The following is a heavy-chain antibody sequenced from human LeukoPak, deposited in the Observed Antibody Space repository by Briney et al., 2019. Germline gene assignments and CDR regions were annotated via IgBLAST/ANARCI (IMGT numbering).Heavy chain of an antibody. Sequence: APVKVSCKASGGTFSSYAISWVRQAPGQGLEWMGRIIPILGIANYAQKFQGRVTITADKSTSTAYMELSSLRSEDTAVYYCARDRVPAATLDIWGQGTMVTVSS. CDR1: GGTFSSYA. V-gene: IGHV1-69*04. D-gene: IGHD2-2*01. J-gene: IGHJ3*02. CDR2: IIPILGIA. CDR3: ARDRVPAATLDI.